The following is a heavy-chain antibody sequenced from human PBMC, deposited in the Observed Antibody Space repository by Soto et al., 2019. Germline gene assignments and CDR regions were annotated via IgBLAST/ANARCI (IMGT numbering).Heavy chain of an antibody. D-gene: IGHD3-22*01. CDR2: ISWNSGSI. Sequence: GGSLRLSCAASGFTFDDYAMHWVRQAPGKGLEWVSGISWNSGSIGYADPVKGRFTISRDNAKNSLYLQMNSLRAEDTALYYCAKATGRDYYDSSGYNGPEYFQHWGQGTLVTVSS. V-gene: IGHV3-9*01. J-gene: IGHJ1*01. CDR3: AKATGRDYYDSSGYNGPEYFQH. CDR1: GFTFDDYA.